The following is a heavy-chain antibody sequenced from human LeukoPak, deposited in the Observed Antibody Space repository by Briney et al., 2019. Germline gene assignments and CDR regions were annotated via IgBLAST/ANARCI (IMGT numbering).Heavy chain of an antibody. J-gene: IGHJ3*02. V-gene: IGHV4-59*08. CDR3: ARRYSSGWYDAFDI. D-gene: IGHD6-19*01. CDR1: GGSISSYY. CDR2: IYYSGST. Sequence: SETLSLTCTVSGGSISSYYWSWIRQPPGKGLEWIGYIYYSGSTNYNPSLKSRVTISVDTSKNQFSLKLSSVTAADTAVYYCARRYSSGWYDAFDIWGQGTMVTVSS.